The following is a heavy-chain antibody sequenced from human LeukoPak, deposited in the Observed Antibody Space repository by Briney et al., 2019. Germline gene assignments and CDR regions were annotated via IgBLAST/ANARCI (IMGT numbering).Heavy chain of an antibody. D-gene: IGHD3-10*01. J-gene: IGHJ2*01. CDR2: FDPEDGET. Sequence: ASVKVSCKVSGYTLTELSMHWVRQAPGKGLEWMGGFDPEDGETIYAQKFQGRVTMTEDTSTDTAYMELSSLRSEGRAVYFCAKESYKGGTPRDFDLWGRRTL. V-gene: IGHV1-24*01. CDR3: AKESYKGGTPRDFDL. CDR1: GYTLTELS.